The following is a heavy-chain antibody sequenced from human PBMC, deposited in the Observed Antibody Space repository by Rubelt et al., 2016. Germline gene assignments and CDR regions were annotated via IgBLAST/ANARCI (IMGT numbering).Heavy chain of an antibody. D-gene: IGHD6-13*01. V-gene: IGHV3-30*04. CDR2: ISFDGSNE. CDR1: GFTFSDYA. J-gene: IGHJ4*02. Sequence: GESLRLSCAASGFTFSDYAMHWVRQAPGKGLEWVAVISFDGSNEYYADSVKGRFTISRDSSKNTLYLQMNSLKIEDTAVYYCARRLRGSSWGIVDYWGQGTLVTVSS. CDR3: ARRLRGSSWGIVDY.